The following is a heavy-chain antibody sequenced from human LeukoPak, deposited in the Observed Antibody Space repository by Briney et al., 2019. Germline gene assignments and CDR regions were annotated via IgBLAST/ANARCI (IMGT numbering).Heavy chain of an antibody. V-gene: IGHV3-9*03. Sequence: GRSLRLSCAASGFTFDDYAMHWVRQAPGKGLESVSGISWNSGNIGYADSVKGRFTISRDNAKNSLYLQMNSLRAEDMALYYCAKGTTGTTGGWFDPWGQGTLVTVSS. CDR3: AKGTTGTTGGWFDP. CDR1: GFTFDDYA. J-gene: IGHJ5*02. D-gene: IGHD1-1*01. CDR2: ISWNSGNI.